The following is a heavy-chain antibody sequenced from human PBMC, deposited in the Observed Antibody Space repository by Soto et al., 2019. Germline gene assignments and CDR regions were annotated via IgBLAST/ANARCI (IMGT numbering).Heavy chain of an antibody. V-gene: IGHV5-10-1*01. D-gene: IGHD6-6*01. CDR2: IDPSDSYT. CDR3: ARLGPETYSRSSSLKPFDY. J-gene: IGHJ4*02. Sequence: PGESLKISCKGSGYSFTSYWISWVRQMPGKGLEWMGRIDPSDSYTDYSPSFQGHVTISADKSTTTAYLQWSSLKASDTAMYYCARLGPETYSRSSSLKPFDYWGQGTLVTVSS. CDR1: GYSFTSYW.